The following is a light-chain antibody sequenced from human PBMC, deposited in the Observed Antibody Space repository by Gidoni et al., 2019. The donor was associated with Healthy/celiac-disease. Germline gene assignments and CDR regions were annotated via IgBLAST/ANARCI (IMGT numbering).Light chain of an antibody. CDR3: QQYNSYLLT. CDR2: KAS. Sequence: DIQMTQSPSTLSASLGDRVTITCRASQSISSWLAWYQQKPGKAPKLLIYKASSLESGVPSRFSGSGSGTEFTLTISSLQPDDFATYYCQQYNSYLLTFXGXTKVEIK. CDR1: QSISSW. J-gene: IGKJ4*01. V-gene: IGKV1-5*03.